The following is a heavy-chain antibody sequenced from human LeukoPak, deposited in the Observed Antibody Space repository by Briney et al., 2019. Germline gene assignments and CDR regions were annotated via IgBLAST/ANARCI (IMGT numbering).Heavy chain of an antibody. CDR2: ISYDGSDK. CDR1: GFTFSSYG. CDR3: AQDAGRGYNFDSTGYYLY. J-gene: IGHJ4*02. D-gene: IGHD3-22*01. Sequence: PGGSLRLSCAASGFTFSSYGMHWVRQAPGKGLEWVAVISYDGSDKYFADSVKGRFTISRDNSKNTLYLQMNSLRLEDTAVYYCAQDAGRGYNFDSTGYYLYWGQGTRVTVSS. V-gene: IGHV3-30*18.